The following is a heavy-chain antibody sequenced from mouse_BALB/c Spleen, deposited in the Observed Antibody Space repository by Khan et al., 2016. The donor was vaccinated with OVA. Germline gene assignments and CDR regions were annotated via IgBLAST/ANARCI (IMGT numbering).Heavy chain of an antibody. J-gene: IGHJ4*01. Sequence: EVQRQESGPDLVKPSQSLSLTCTVTGYSITSGYSWHWIRQFPGNKLEWMGYIPSSGSTNYNPSLKSRIPITRDTSKNQFFLKLNSVTTEDTATDYCARRGTVVAPMDYWGQGTSVTVSS. CDR3: ARRGTVVAPMDY. CDR2: IPSSGST. CDR1: GYSITSGYS. V-gene: IGHV3-1*02. D-gene: IGHD1-1*01.